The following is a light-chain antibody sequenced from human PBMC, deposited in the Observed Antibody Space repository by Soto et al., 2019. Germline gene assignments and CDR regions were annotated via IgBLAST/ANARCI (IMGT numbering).Light chain of an antibody. Sequence: EIVMTQSPATLSVSAGESATLSCRPSQSINKDLAWYEQKPGQTPRRVIYGASNRATGIPARFSGSGSGTDFTLTISSLEPEDFAVYYCQQRSNWPLTFGRGTKVEIK. V-gene: IGKV3-11*01. J-gene: IGKJ4*01. CDR2: GAS. CDR3: QQRSNWPLT. CDR1: QSINKD.